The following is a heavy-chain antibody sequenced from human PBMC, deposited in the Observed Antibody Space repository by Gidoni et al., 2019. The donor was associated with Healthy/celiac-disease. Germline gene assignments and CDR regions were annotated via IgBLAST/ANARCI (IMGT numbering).Heavy chain of an antibody. V-gene: IGHV3-23*01. J-gene: IGHJ6*02. Sequence: EVQLLESGGGLVQPGGSLRLYCAASGFTFRSYAMSWARQAPGKGLEWVSAISGWGGSTYYAGSVKGRFTISRDNSKNTLYLKMNSLRAEDTAVYYCAKGTAEAGRSSTHYYYYGMDVWGQGTTVTVSS. CDR3: AKGTAEAGRSSTHYYYYGMDV. CDR1: GFTFRSYA. D-gene: IGHD6-13*01. CDR2: ISGWGGST.